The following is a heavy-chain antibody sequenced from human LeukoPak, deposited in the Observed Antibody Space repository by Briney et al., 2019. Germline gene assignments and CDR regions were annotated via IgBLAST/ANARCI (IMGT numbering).Heavy chain of an antibody. Sequence: SETLSLTCTVSGDSISSSSYYWGWIRQPPGKGLEWIGNIYYTGSTFYNPSLKSRVTISADTSKNQLSLKLSSVTAADTAVYFCSRGQGTKFYFDYWGQGTLVTVSS. CDR3: SRGQGTKFYFDY. CDR2: IYYTGST. V-gene: IGHV4-39*01. D-gene: IGHD2-8*01. CDR1: GDSISSSSYY. J-gene: IGHJ4*02.